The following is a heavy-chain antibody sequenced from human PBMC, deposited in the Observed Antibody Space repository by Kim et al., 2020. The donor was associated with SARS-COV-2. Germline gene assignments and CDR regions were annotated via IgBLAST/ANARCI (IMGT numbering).Heavy chain of an antibody. V-gene: IGHV3-7*01. Sequence: GGSLRLSCAASGFTFSSYWMSWVRQAPGKGLEWVANIKQDGSEKYYVDSVKGRFTISRDNAKNSLYLQMNSLRAEDTAVYYCARDRVMITFGGVIVNYFDYWGQGTLVTVSS. CDR1: GFTFSSYW. CDR2: IKQDGSEK. J-gene: IGHJ4*02. CDR3: ARDRVMITFGGVIVNYFDY. D-gene: IGHD3-16*02.